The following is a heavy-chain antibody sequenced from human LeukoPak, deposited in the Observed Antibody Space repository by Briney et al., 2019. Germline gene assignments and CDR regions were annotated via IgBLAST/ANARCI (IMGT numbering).Heavy chain of an antibody. CDR3: ARGSVAGQGSSGYYHDYFDY. V-gene: IGHV4-61*02. CDR1: GGSISSGSYY. J-gene: IGHJ4*02. CDR2: IYTSGST. D-gene: IGHD3-22*01. Sequence: PSQTLSLTCTVSGGSISSGSYYWSWIRQPAGKGLEWIGRIYTSGSTNYNPSLKSRVTISVDTSKNQFSLKLSSVTAADTAVYYCARGSVAGQGSSGYYHDYFDYWGQGTLVTVSS.